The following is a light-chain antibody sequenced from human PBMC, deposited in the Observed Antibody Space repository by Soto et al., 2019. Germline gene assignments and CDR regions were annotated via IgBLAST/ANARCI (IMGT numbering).Light chain of an antibody. J-gene: IGKJ1*01. CDR3: QQYNGYGSWT. CDR2: KPS. V-gene: IGKV1-5*03. CDR1: QSISSW. Sequence: DIQMTQSPSTLSASVGDRVTITCRASQSISSWLAWYQQKPGKAPKLLIYKPSTLESGVPSRFSGSASGTEFTLTISSLQPDDFATYYSQQYNGYGSWTFGQGTKVEIK.